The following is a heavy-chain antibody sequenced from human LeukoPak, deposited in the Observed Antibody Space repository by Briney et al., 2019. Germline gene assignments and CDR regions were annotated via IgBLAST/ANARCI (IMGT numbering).Heavy chain of an antibody. Sequence: GGSLRLSCAASGFTFSSYSMNWVRQAPGKGLEWVSSISSSSSYIYYADSVKGRFTISRNNAKNSLYLQMNSLRAEDTAVYYCARGILDPRYYDFWSGAAFDIWGQGTMVTVSS. CDR1: GFTFSSYS. CDR3: ARGILDPRYYDFWSGAAFDI. J-gene: IGHJ3*02. CDR2: ISSSSSYI. D-gene: IGHD3-3*01. V-gene: IGHV3-21*01.